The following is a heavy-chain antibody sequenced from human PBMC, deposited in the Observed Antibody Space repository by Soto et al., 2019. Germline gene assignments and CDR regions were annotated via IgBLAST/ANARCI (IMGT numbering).Heavy chain of an antibody. CDR2: IGPESGAT. J-gene: IGHJ4*02. D-gene: IGHD1-26*01. V-gene: IGHV1-2*02. CDR1: GYSFTGHY. Sequence: ASVKVSCKASGYSFTGHYIHWVGQAPEQGPEWMGEIGPESGATRYAQKFQGRVTMTMDTSITTVYMELNNLRPDDTAIYYCGRGRSGQIVVFYWGQGTPVTVSS. CDR3: GRGRSGQIVVFY.